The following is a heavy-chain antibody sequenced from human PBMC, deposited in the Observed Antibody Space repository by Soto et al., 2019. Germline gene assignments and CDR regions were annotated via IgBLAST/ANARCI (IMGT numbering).Heavy chain of an antibody. J-gene: IGHJ4*02. D-gene: IGHD6-19*01. CDR3: ARDCDGYSSGWYQRGVFDY. CDR1: GFTFSSYV. CDR2: IWYDASNK. V-gene: IGHV3-33*01. Sequence: QVQLVESGGGVVQPGRSLRLSCAASGFTFSSYVMHWVRQAPGKGLEWGAVIWYDASNKYYADSVKGRFTISRDNSKNTLYLQMNSLRAEDTAVYYCARDCDGYSSGWYQRGVFDYWGQGTLVTVSS.